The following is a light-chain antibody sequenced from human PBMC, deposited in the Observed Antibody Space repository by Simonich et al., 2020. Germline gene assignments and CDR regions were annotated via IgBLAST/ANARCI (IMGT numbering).Light chain of an antibody. CDR3: QQYNSYSPYT. Sequence: DIQMTQSPSTLSASVGDRVTINCLASQSISSWLAWYKQKQGKAPKLLIYKASSLESVVPSRFSGSGSGTEFTLTISSLQPDDFATYYCQQYNSYSPYTFGQGTKLEIK. CDR2: KAS. J-gene: IGKJ2*01. V-gene: IGKV1-5*03. CDR1: QSISSW.